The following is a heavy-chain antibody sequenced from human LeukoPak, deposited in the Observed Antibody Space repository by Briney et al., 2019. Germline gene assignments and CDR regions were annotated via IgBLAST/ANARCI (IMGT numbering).Heavy chain of an antibody. CDR1: GFTFSKDD. J-gene: IGHJ4*02. CDR3: AKEIPLYGATDY. CDR2: IGVTGDT. Sequence: GGSLRLPCAASGFTFSKDDFHWVRQAPGKGLEWVAAIGVTGDTYYADSVKGRFTISRDNSKNTLYLQMNSLRAEDTAVYYCAKEIPLYGATDYWGQGTLVTVSS. V-gene: IGHV3-23*01. D-gene: IGHD4-17*01.